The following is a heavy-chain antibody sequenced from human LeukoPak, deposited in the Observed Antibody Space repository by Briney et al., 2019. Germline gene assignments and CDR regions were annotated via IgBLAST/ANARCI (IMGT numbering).Heavy chain of an antibody. D-gene: IGHD1-14*01. CDR1: XFTFSSYS. J-gene: IGHJ4*02. CDR2: ISSSSSTI. V-gene: IGHV3-48*02. Sequence: PGGSLRXSCXAXXFTFSSYSMNWVRQAPGKGLEWVSYISSSSSTIYYADSVKGRFTISRDNAKNSLYLQMNSLRDEDTAVYYCARLAGTTDYFDYWGQGTLVTVSS. CDR3: ARLAGTTDYFDY.